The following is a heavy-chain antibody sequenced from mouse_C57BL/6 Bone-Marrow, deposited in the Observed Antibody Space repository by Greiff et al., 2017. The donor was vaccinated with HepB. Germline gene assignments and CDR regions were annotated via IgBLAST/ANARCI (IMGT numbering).Heavy chain of an antibody. V-gene: IGHV1-59*01. CDR1: GYTFTSYW. J-gene: IGHJ3*01. CDR3: ARCAY. CDR2: IDPSDSYT. Sequence: QVQLQQPGAELVRPGTSVKLSCKASGYTFTSYWMHWVKQRPGQGLEWIRVIDPSDSYTNYNQKFKGKATLTVDTSSSTAYMQLSSLTSEDSAVYYCARCAYWGQGTLVTVSA.